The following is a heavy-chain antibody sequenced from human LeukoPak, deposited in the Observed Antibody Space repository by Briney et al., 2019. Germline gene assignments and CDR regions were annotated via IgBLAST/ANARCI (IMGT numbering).Heavy chain of an antibody. CDR2: ISWNSGSI. J-gene: IGHJ4*02. Sequence: GGSLRLSCTTSGFTFGNYAMHWVRQGPGKGLEWVSGISWNSGSIGYADSVKGRFTISRDNAKNSLYLQMNSLRVEDTALYYCTRSFTWGQGTLVTVSS. V-gene: IGHV3-9*01. CDR3: TRSFT. CDR1: GFTFGNYA.